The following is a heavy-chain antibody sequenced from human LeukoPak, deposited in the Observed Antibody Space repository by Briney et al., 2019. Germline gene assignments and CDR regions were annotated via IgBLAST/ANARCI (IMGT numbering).Heavy chain of an antibody. V-gene: IGHV4-59*01. CDR2: IYYSGST. CDR1: GGSISSYY. Sequence: SETLSLTCTVSGGSISSYYWNWIRQPPGKGLGWIGYIYYSGSTNYNPSLKSRVTISVDTSKNQFSLKLSSVTAADTAVYYCARGPLIAVAGNFDYWGQGTLVTVSS. J-gene: IGHJ4*02. CDR3: ARGPLIAVAGNFDY. D-gene: IGHD6-19*01.